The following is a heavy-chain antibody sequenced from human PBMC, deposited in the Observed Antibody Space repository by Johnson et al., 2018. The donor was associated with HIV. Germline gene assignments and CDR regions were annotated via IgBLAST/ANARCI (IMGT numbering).Heavy chain of an antibody. Sequence: EVQLVESGGGLVQPGRSLRLSCTASGFTFGDYAMSWVRQAPGKGLEWVCFIRSKAYGGTTEYAASVKGRFIISRDDSKSISYLQMNSLKTEDTAVYYCTRLYSSGWYGSAFDIWGQGTMVTVSS. J-gene: IGHJ3*02. CDR1: GFTFGDYA. D-gene: IGHD6-19*01. CDR2: IRSKAYGGTT. CDR3: TRLYSSGWYGSAFDI. V-gene: IGHV3-49*04.